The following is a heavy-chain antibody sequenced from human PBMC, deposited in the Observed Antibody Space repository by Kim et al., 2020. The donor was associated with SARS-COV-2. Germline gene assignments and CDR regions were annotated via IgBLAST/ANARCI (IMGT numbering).Heavy chain of an antibody. D-gene: IGHD1-7*01. V-gene: IGHV3-33*01. CDR2: IWYDGSNK. CDR1: GFTFSSYG. CDR3: AREGTELELQLGY. Sequence: GGSLRLSCAASGFTFSSYGMHWVRQAPGKGLEWVAVIWYDGSNKYYADSVKGRFTISRDNSKNTLYLQMNSLRAEDTAVYYCAREGTELELQLGYWGQGTLVPVSS. J-gene: IGHJ4*02.